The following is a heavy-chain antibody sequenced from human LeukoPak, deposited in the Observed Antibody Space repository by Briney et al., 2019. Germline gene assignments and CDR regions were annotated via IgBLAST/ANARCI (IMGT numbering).Heavy chain of an antibody. CDR2: IKRGGSEE. V-gene: IGHV3-7*01. CDR1: GFTFRSYW. Sequence: GGSLRLSCGASGFTFRSYWMSWVRQAPGKGLELVSNIKRGGSEEYYVDSVKGRFTISRDNAKNSLHLQMNSLRAEDTAVYYCARDKVVGATLLDYWGQGTLVTVSS. CDR3: ARDKVVGATLLDY. J-gene: IGHJ4*02. D-gene: IGHD2-15*01.